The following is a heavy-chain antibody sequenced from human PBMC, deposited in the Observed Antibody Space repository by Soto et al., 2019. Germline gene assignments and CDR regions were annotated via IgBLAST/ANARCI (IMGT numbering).Heavy chain of an antibody. CDR2: VNRDGSVK. Sequence: GGSLRLSCEASGFTFKNYWMIWVRQAPGKGLEWVANVNRDGSVKYYADSVQGRFAISRDNAKNSLYLQMDGLRVEDTAVYYCAREEVSRPNTYHGLDVWGQGTTVTVSS. CDR1: GFTFKNYW. CDR3: AREEVSRPNTYHGLDV. J-gene: IGHJ6*02. V-gene: IGHV3-7*01.